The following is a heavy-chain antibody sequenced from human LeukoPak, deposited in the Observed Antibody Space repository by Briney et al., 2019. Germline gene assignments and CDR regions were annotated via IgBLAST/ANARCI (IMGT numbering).Heavy chain of an antibody. Sequence: GRSLRLSCAASGFTFSSYGMHWVRQAPGKGLEWVAVISYDGSNKYYADSVKSRFTISRDNSKNTLYLQLNSLRAEDTAVYFCAKLENYGSGSYAFDYWGQGTLVTVSS. CDR2: ISYDGSNK. V-gene: IGHV3-30*18. J-gene: IGHJ4*02. CDR3: AKLENYGSGSYAFDY. D-gene: IGHD3-10*01. CDR1: GFTFSSYG.